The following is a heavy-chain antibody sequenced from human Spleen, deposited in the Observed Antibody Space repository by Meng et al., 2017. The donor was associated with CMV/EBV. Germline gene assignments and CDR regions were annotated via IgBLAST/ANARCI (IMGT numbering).Heavy chain of an antibody. V-gene: IGHV1-2*02. Sequence: ASVKVSCKASGYTFTGYYMHWVRQAPGQGLEWMGWINPNSGGTNYAQKFQGRVTMTRDTSISIAYMELSRLRSDDTAVYYCARRLYCSSTSCYGGYGMDVWGQGTTVT. CDR2: INPNSGGT. D-gene: IGHD2-2*01. CDR1: GYTFTGYY. J-gene: IGHJ6*02. CDR3: ARRLYCSSTSCYGGYGMDV.